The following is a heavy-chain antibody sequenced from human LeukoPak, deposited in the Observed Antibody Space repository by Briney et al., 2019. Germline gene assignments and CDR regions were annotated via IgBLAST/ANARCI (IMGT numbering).Heavy chain of an antibody. D-gene: IGHD3-10*01. CDR2: INHSGST. CDR3: ARRRFGELDV. V-gene: IGHV4-34*01. J-gene: IGHJ6*04. Sequence: SETLSLTCAVYGGSFSGYYWSWIRQPPGKGLEWIGEINHSGSTNYNPSLKSRVTISVDTSKNQFSLKLSSVTAADTAVYYCARRRFGELDVWGKGTTVTVSS. CDR1: GGSFSGYY.